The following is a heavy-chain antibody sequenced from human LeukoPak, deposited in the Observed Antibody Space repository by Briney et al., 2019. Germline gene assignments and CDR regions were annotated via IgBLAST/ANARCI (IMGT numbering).Heavy chain of an antibody. V-gene: IGHV3-30-3*01. CDR2: ISYDGSNK. D-gene: IGHD6-6*01. CDR3: ARDRARHQLVENWFDP. J-gene: IGHJ5*02. CDR1: GFTFSSYP. Sequence: GRSLRLSCAASGFTFSSYPMHWVRQAPGKGLEWVAVISYDGSNKYYADSVKGRFTISRDSSKNTLDLQMNGLGPEDTAAYYCARDRARHQLVENWFDPWGQGTLVTVSS.